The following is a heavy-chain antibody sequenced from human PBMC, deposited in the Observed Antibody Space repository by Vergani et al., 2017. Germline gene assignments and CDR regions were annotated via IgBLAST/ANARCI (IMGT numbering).Heavy chain of an antibody. CDR1: GYSLTELT. CDR3: ATPRLRFSYYYYYGMDV. V-gene: IGHV1-24*01. CDR2: FDPEHGEV. Sequence: QVQLVQSGSEVRKPGASVKVSCQVSGYSLTELTIHWVRQAPGKGLEWMGGFDPEHGEVTFAHHIQGRVTMTEDRSTDTAYMELSSLRPEDTAVYYCATPRLRFSYYYYYGMDVWGQGTTVTVSS. D-gene: IGHD5-12*01. J-gene: IGHJ6*02.